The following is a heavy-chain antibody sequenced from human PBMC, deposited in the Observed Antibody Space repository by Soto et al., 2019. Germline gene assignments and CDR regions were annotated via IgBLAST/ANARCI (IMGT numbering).Heavy chain of an antibody. CDR2: IGTTGDT. CDR1: GFTFSSYD. V-gene: IGHV3-13*04. D-gene: IGHD3-22*01. Sequence: EVQLVESGGGLVQPGGSLRLSCSASGFTFSSYDMHWVRQGTGKGLEWVSAIGTTGDTYYAGSVKGRFTISRENATNSLYLQMNSLRAVDTAIYFCARAIGPTLFDYWGQGTLVTVSS. CDR3: ARAIGPTLFDY. J-gene: IGHJ4*02.